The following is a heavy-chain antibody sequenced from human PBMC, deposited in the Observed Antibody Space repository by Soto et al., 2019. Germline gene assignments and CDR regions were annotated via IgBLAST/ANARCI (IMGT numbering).Heavy chain of an antibody. CDR3: ARGKTVTKPHFDY. CDR2: ISSSSSYI. J-gene: IGHJ4*02. CDR1: GFTFSSYS. Sequence: EVQLVESGGGLVKPGGSLRLSYAASGFTFSSYSMNWVRQAPGKGLEWVSSISSSSSYIYYADSVKGRFTISRDNAKNSLYLQMNSLRAEDTAVYYCARGKTVTKPHFDYWGQGTLVTVSS. D-gene: IGHD4-17*01. V-gene: IGHV3-21*01.